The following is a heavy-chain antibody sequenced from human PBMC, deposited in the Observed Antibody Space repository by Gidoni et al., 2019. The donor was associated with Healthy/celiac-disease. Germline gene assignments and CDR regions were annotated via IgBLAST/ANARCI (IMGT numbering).Heavy chain of an antibody. V-gene: IGHV3-49*03. Sequence: EVQLVESGGGLVQPGRSLRLSCTASGFTFGDYAMSWFRQAPGKGLEWVGFIRSKAYGGTTEYAASVKGRFTISRDDSKSIAYLQMNSLKTEDTAVYYCTRGAPDDRAHPWQFDYWGQGTLVTVSS. CDR3: TRGAPDDRAHPWQFDY. CDR2: IRSKAYGGTT. J-gene: IGHJ4*02. CDR1: GFTFGDYA. D-gene: IGHD3-22*01.